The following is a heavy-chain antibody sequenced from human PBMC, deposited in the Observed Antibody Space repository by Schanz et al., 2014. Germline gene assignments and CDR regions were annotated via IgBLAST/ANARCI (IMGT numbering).Heavy chain of an antibody. CDR2: ISDSGDTA. CDR3: AKSLESCPGGRCSRGYFDY. D-gene: IGHD2-8*02. Sequence: EVHLLESGGGLVKPGGSLRLSCAASGFIFGSSVMAWVRQAPGKGLEWVSLISDSGDTAYYADSVKGRFTISRDNFKGALYLQMSSLRAEDTAVYYCAKSLESCPGGRCSRGYFDYWGQGTLVTVSS. CDR1: GFIFGSSV. J-gene: IGHJ4*02. V-gene: IGHV3-23*01.